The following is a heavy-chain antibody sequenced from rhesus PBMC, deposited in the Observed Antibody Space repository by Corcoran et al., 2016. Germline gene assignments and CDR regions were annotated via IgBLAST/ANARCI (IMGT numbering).Heavy chain of an antibody. CDR2: ISSASSYI. CDR1: GFTFSRYG. Sequence: EVQLVESGGGLVQPGGSLRLSCAASGFTFSRYGMGWVRQAPGKGLEWVSSISSASSYIYYADSVKGRFTISRDNAKNSLSLQMNSLRAEDTAVYYCTSESYYGIDAFDFWGQGLRVTVSS. D-gene: IGHD4-29*01. V-gene: IGHV3S16*01. CDR3: TSESYYGIDAFDF. J-gene: IGHJ3*01.